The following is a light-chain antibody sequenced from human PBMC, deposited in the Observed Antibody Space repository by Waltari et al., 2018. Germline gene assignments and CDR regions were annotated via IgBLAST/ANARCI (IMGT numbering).Light chain of an antibody. CDR3: QQRTDWPLT. J-gene: IGKJ4*01. CDR2: HAS. CDR1: QTIRNY. Sequence: EIVLTQSPATLSLSPGERATPSCTASQTIRNYLAWYQQKPGQAPRLLIYHASNRATGIPARFNGSGSGTDFTLTISSLEPEDFAVYYCQQRTDWPLTFGGGTTVEIK. V-gene: IGKV3-11*01.